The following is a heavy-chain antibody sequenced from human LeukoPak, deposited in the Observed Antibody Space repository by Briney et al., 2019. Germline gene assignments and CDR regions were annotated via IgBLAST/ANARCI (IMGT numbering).Heavy chain of an antibody. CDR1: GGSISSYY. D-gene: IGHD3-3*01. CDR3: ARRALIYAFWSGYSGYDAFDI. J-gene: IGHJ3*02. V-gene: IGHV4-4*07. CDR2: IYTSGST. Sequence: SETLSLTCTVSGGSISSYYWSWIRQPAGKGLEWIGRIYTSGSTNYNPSLKSRVTMSVDTSKNQFSLKLSSVTAADTDVYSCARRALIYAFWSGYSGYDAFDIWGQGTLVTVSS.